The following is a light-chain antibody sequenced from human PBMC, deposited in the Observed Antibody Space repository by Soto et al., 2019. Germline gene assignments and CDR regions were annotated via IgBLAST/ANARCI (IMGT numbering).Light chain of an antibody. CDR3: ASYTSSTTPHYV. Sequence: QPVLTQPASVSGSPGQSITISCTGTSSDVGAYNYVSWYQQHPDKAPKLMIYDVSSRPSGVSSRFSGSKSGNTASLTISGLQAEDEADYYCASYTSSTTPHYVFGAGTKLTVL. CDR1: SSDVGAYNY. V-gene: IGLV2-14*03. CDR2: DVS. J-gene: IGLJ1*01.